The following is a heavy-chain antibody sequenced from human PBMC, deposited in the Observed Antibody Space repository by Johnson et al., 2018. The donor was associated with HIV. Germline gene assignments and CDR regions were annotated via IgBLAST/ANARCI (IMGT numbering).Heavy chain of an antibody. CDR2: IYSGGST. CDR3: RATIPRDAFDI. J-gene: IGHJ3*02. CDR1: GFTVSSNY. Sequence: VQLVESGGGLVQPGESLRLSCAASGFTVSSNYMSWVRQAPGKGLEWVSVIYSGGSTYDADSVKGRFTISRDNSKNMLYIQMNSLRAEDTAVYYTRATIPRDAFDIWGQGTMVTVSS. V-gene: IGHV3-66*02. D-gene: IGHD5-12*01.